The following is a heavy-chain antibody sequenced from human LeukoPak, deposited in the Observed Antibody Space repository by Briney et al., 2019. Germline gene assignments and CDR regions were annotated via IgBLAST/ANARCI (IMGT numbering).Heavy chain of an antibody. D-gene: IGHD2-2*01. V-gene: IGHV4-39*01. Sequence: SETLSLTCTVSGGPISSSSYYWGWIRQPPGKGLEWIGSIYYSGSTYYNPSLKSRVTISVDTSKNQFSLKLSSVTAADTAVYYCARRPATEGGYFDYWGQGTLVTASS. CDR1: GGPISSSSYY. CDR3: ARRPATEGGYFDY. J-gene: IGHJ4*02. CDR2: IYYSGST.